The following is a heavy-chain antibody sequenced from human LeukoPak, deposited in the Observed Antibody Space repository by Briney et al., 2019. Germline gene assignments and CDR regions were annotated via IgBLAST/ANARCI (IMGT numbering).Heavy chain of an antibody. CDR3: ARDFKSRAAGTSALSLGY. CDR2: IYYSGST. Sequence: KASETLSLTCTVSGGSISSYYWSWIRQPPGKGLEWIGYIYYSGSTNYNPSLKSRVTISVDTSKNQFSLKLSSVTAADTAVYYCARDFKSRAAGTSALSLGYWGQGTLVTVSS. V-gene: IGHV4-59*01. CDR1: GGSISSYY. J-gene: IGHJ4*02. D-gene: IGHD6-13*01.